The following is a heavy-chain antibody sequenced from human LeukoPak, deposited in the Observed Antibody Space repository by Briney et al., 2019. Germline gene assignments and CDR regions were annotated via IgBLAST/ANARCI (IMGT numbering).Heavy chain of an antibody. CDR1: GGSISSYY. V-gene: IGHV4-59*01. J-gene: IGHJ5*02. CDR2: IYYSGST. Sequence: SETLSLTCTVSGGSISSYYWSWIRQPPGKGLEWIGYIYYSGSTNYNPSLKSRVTISVDTSKNQFSLKPSSVTAADTAVYYCTTLKLGTMVRGDRNWFDPWGQGTLLTVSS. D-gene: IGHD3-10*01. CDR3: TTLKLGTMVRGDRNWFDP.